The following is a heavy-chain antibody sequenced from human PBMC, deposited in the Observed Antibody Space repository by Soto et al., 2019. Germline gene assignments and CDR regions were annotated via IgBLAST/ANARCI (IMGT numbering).Heavy chain of an antibody. J-gene: IGHJ4*02. V-gene: IGHV1-69*13. Sequence: ASVKVSRKASGATFSSYAISWVRQAPGQGLEWMGGIIPIFGTANYAQKFQGRVTITADESTSTAYMELSSLRSEDTAVYYCERDSHPAFGYSSSSMGMEPTEYWGQGTLVTVSS. D-gene: IGHD6-6*01. CDR3: ERDSHPAFGYSSSSMGMEPTEY. CDR1: GATFSSYA. CDR2: IIPIFGTA.